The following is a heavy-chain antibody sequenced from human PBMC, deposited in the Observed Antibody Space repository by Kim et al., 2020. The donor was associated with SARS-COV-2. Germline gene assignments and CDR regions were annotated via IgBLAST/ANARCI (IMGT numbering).Heavy chain of an antibody. J-gene: IGHJ3*02. Sequence: SETLSLTCTVSGGSISSSSYYWGWIRQPPGKGLEWIGSIYYSGSTYYNPSLKSRVTISVDTSKNQFSLKLSSVTAADTAVYYCARNLADSSSWFDAFDIWGQGTMVTVSS. CDR1: GGSISSSSYY. CDR2: IYYSGST. CDR3: ARNLADSSSWFDAFDI. D-gene: IGHD6-13*01. V-gene: IGHV4-39*01.